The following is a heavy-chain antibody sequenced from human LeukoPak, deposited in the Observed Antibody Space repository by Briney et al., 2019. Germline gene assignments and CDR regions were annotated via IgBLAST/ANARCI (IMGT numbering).Heavy chain of an antibody. CDR1: GFTFSSYA. V-gene: IGHV3-30*04. CDR3: ARDRSGTGPAVLYYFDY. D-gene: IGHD1-26*01. J-gene: IGHJ4*02. CDR2: ISYDGSNK. Sequence: GGSLRLFCAASGFTFSSYAMHWVRQAPDKGLEWVAVISYDGSNKYYADSVKGRFTMSRDNSKNTLFLQMNSLRAEDTAVYYCARDRSGTGPAVLYYFDYWGQGTLVTVSS.